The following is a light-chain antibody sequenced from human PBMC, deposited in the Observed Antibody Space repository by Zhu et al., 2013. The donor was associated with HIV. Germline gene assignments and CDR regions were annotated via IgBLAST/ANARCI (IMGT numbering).Light chain of an antibody. CDR3: CSYTTTSTLV. Sequence: QSVLTQPPSVSGAPGQRVTISCTGSSSNIGAGYDVHWYQHHPGKAPKLMIYDVTNRPSGVSNRFSGSKSGNTASLTISGLQAEDEADYYCCSYTTTSTLVFGTGTRVTVL. CDR2: DVT. V-gene: IGLV2-14*01. CDR1: SSNIGAGYD. J-gene: IGLJ1*01.